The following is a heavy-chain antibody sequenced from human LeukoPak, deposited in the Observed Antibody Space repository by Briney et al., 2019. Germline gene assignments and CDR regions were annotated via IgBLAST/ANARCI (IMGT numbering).Heavy chain of an antibody. CDR2: ISSGSSSI. D-gene: IGHD4-17*01. Sequence: GGSLRLSCAASGFMFSSYSMNWVRQAPGKGLEWVSDISSGSSSIYYADPVKGRFTISRDNAKNSLYLQMSSLRAEDTAVYYCARVRYGDYVGGFDYWGQGTLVTVSP. V-gene: IGHV3-48*01. J-gene: IGHJ4*02. CDR1: GFMFSSYS. CDR3: ARVRYGDYVGGFDY.